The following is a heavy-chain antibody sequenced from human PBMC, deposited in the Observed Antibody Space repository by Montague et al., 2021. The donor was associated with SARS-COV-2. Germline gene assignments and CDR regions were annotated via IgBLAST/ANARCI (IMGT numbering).Heavy chain of an antibody. V-gene: IGHV3-30-3*01. CDR1: GFIFSSYA. CDR3: ARAGWRCSGGSCYSQGGFDY. D-gene: IGHD2-15*01. Sequence: SLRLSCAASGFIFSSYAMHWVRQAPGKGLEWVAVISYDGSNHFDXYSXKGLFTISRDNSKNTLYLQLSSLRAEATAVYYCARAGWRCSGGSCYSQGGFDYWGQGTLVTVSS. CDR2: ISYDGSNH. J-gene: IGHJ4*02.